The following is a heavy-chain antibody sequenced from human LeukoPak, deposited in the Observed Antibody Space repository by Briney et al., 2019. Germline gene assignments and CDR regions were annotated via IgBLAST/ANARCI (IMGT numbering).Heavy chain of an antibody. CDR2: IRYDGSNK. CDR1: GFAFNIYA. J-gene: IGHJ4*02. Sequence: GGSLRLSCAASGFAFNIYAMHWVRQAPGKGLEWVAFIRYDGSNKYYSDSVRGRFTVSRDNAKNTLYLQMNRLRAEDTAVYYCAKDSGYSSSWYLFGDYWGQGTLVTVSS. V-gene: IGHV3-30*02. CDR3: AKDSGYSSSWYLFGDY. D-gene: IGHD6-13*01.